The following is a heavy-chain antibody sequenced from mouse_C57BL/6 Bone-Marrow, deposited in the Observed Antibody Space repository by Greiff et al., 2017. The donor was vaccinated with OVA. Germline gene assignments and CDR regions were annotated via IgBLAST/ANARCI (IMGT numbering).Heavy chain of an antibody. Sequence: QVQLQQPGAELVKPGASVKLSCKASGYTFTSYWMHWVKQRPGQGLEWIGMIHPNSGSTNYNEKFKSKATLTVDKSSSTAYMQLSSLTSEDSAVYYGARVHYYGSSLWYFDVWGTGTTVTVSS. CDR2: IHPNSGST. CDR3: ARVHYYGSSLWYFDV. V-gene: IGHV1-64*01. CDR1: GYTFTSYW. J-gene: IGHJ1*03. D-gene: IGHD1-1*01.